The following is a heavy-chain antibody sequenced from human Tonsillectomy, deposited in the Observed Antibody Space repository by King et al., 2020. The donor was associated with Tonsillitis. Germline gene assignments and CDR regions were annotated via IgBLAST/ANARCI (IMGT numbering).Heavy chain of an antibody. J-gene: IGHJ4*02. V-gene: IGHV3-66*01. D-gene: IGHD5-24*01. CDR1: GFTVSSNY. Sequence: VQLVESGGGLVHPGGSLRLSCAASGFTVSSNYMSWVRQAPGKGLEWVSVIYSGGSTYYADSVKGRFTISRDNSKNTLYLQMNSLRAEDTAVYYCARAVRDGYNPGAYFDYWGQGTLVTVSS. CDR2: IYSGGST. CDR3: ARAVRDGYNPGAYFDY.